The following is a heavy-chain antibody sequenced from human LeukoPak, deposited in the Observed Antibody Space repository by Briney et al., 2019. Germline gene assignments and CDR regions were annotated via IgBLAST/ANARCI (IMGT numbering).Heavy chain of an antibody. CDR2: IYYSGCT. J-gene: IGHJ5*02. CDR3: ARHPHPYYDFWSGKNWFDP. D-gene: IGHD3-3*01. Sequence: SETLSLTCTVSGGSISSSSYYWGWIRQPPGKGLEWIGSIYYSGCTYYNPSLKSRVTISVDTSKNQFSLKLSSVTAADTAVYYCARHPHPYYDFWSGKNWFDPWGQGTLVTVSS. V-gene: IGHV4-39*01. CDR1: GGSISSSSYY.